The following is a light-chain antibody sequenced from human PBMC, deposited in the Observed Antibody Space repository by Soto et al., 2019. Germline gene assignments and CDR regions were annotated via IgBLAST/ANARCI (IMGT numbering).Light chain of an antibody. V-gene: IGLV1-40*01. Sequence: QSVLTQPPSVSWAPGQRVTISCTVSGSNIGAGYDVHWYQQLPGTAPKLLIFANINRPSGVPDRFSGSKSGTSASLAITGLRAEDEADYYCQSYDSSLSGYVFGTGTKVTVL. CDR3: QSYDSSLSGYV. J-gene: IGLJ1*01. CDR2: ANI. CDR1: GSNIGAGYD.